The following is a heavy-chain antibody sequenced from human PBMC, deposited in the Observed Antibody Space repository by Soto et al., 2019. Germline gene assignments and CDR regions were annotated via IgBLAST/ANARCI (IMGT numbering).Heavy chain of an antibody. V-gene: IGHV4-59*01. CDR1: GGSIIPYY. Sequence: LEILSLTCTVSGGSIIPYYWSWIRQPPGKGLERIGFIYYSGSTNYNPSLKSRVNISVDTSQNQFSLMLTSVTAADTAVYYCARPRSSGYAGEFDYWGQGTLVTVSS. CDR2: IYYSGST. J-gene: IGHJ4*02. CDR3: ARPRSSGYAGEFDY. D-gene: IGHD3-22*01.